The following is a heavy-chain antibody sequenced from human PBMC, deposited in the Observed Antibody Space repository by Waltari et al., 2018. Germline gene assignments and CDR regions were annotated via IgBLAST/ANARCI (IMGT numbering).Heavy chain of an antibody. J-gene: IGHJ5*02. D-gene: IGHD2-21*01. CDR1: GYTLTELS. V-gene: IGHV1-24*01. Sequence: QVQLVQSGAEVKKPGASVKVSCKVSGYTLTELSMHWVRQVPGKGLEWMGGFDPEDGETIYAQKFQGRVTMTEDTSTDTAYMELSSLRSEDTAVYYCATLFLTAYCGGDCYSAWGQGTLVTVSS. CDR3: ATLFLTAYCGGDCYSA. CDR2: FDPEDGET.